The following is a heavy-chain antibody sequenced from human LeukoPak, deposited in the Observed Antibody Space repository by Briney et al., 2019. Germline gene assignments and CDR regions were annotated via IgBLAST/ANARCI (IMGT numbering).Heavy chain of an antibody. CDR3: ASGMGYYFDY. V-gene: IGHV1-2*06. Sequence: GASVKVSCKASGYTFTGYYMHWVRQAPGQGLEWMGRINPNSGGTNYAQKLQGRVTMTRDTSISTAYMGLSRLRSDDTAVYYCASGMGYYFDYWGQGTLVTVSS. J-gene: IGHJ4*02. D-gene: IGHD5-24*01. CDR1: GYTFTGYY. CDR2: INPNSGGT.